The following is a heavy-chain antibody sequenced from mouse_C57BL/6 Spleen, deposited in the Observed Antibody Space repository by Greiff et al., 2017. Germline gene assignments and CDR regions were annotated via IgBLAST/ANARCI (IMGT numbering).Heavy chain of an antibody. CDR3: ARSPYFDY. Sequence: QVQLQQPGAELVMPGASVKLSCKASGYTFTSYWMHWVKQRPGQGLEWIGEIDPSDSYTNSNQKFKGKSTLTVDKSSSTAYMQLSSLTSEDSAVYYCARSPYFDYWGQGTTLTVSS. CDR2: IDPSDSYT. V-gene: IGHV1-69*01. CDR1: GYTFTSYW. J-gene: IGHJ2*01.